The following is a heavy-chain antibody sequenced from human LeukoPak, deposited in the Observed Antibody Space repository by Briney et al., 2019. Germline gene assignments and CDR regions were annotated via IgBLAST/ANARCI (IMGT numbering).Heavy chain of an antibody. D-gene: IGHD3-10*01. CDR1: GFTFSSYA. J-gene: IGHJ6*02. Sequence: GGSLRLSCAASGFTFSSYAMHWVRQAPGKGLEWVAVISYDGSNKYYADSVKGRFTISRDNSKNTLYLQMNSLRAEDTAVYYCARDPEPRWEPYGSGSYGHPLLYYYYYGMDVWGQGTTVTVSS. V-gene: IGHV3-30-3*01. CDR3: ARDPEPRWEPYGSGSYGHPLLYYYYYGMDV. CDR2: ISYDGSNK.